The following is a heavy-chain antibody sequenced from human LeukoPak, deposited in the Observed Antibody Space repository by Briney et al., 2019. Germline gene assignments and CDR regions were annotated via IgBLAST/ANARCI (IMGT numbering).Heavy chain of an antibody. CDR2: ISQDGREK. Sequence: GGSLRLACEASAGFTFSDYWMNWVRQAPGKGLEWVAIISQDGREKLYIDSVKGRFTISRDNAKSSLYLQINSLRAEDTAVYYCVGGIGWQPDYWGQGTLVTVSS. CDR1: AGFTFSDYW. D-gene: IGHD6-19*01. CDR3: VGGIGWQPDY. V-gene: IGHV3-7*03. J-gene: IGHJ4*02.